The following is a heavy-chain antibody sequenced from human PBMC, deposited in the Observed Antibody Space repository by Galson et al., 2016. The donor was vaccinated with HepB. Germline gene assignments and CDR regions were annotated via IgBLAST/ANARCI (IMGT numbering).Heavy chain of an antibody. J-gene: IGHJ4*02. Sequence: SLRLSCAASGFSFSSYAMSWVRQAPGKGLEWISAVDGSGSNTYYVDSVKGRFTISRDNSKDTLYLQMDSLRAADTALYYCARAKTNRASCGGYCYRNAYWGQGTLVTVSS. CDR3: ARAKTNRASCGGYCYRNAY. V-gene: IGHV3-23*01. D-gene: IGHD2-21*02. CDR2: VDGSGSNT. CDR1: GFSFSSYA.